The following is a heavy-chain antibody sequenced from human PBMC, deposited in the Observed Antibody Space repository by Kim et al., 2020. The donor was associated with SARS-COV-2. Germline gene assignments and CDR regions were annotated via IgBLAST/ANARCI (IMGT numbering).Heavy chain of an antibody. D-gene: IGHD1-26*01. Sequence: GGSLRLSCAASGLTVSSNYMNWVRQAPGKGLEWVSVIYAGGDTHHAGSLKDRFTISRDTSTNTLYLHMHSLRPADTAVYYCARRLGPTNHAMDVWGLGTTVTVSS. J-gene: IGHJ6*02. CDR2: IYAGGDT. CDR1: GLTVSSNY. V-gene: IGHV3-53*05. CDR3: ARRLGPTNHAMDV.